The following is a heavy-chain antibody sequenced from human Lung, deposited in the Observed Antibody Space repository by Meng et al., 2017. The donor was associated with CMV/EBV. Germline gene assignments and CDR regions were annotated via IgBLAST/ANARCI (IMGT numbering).Heavy chain of an antibody. CDR3: ARDWECLDRSDVFDI. J-gene: IGHJ3*02. CDR1: GYTFSRYG. Sequence: ASVKVSCKASGYTFSRYGISRVRQAPGQGLEWLGWVGGCDGDTNYAPELQGRVTMTTDTSTNTVYMELRSLRSDDTAVYYCARDWECLDRSDVFDIWGKGTMVTVSS. V-gene: IGHV1-18*01. CDR2: VGGCDGDT. D-gene: IGHD3-9*01.